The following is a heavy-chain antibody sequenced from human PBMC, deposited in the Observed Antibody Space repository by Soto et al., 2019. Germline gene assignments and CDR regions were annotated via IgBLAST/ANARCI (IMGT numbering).Heavy chain of an antibody. CDR2: IIPIFGTA. J-gene: IGHJ5*02. CDR1: GGTFSSYA. V-gene: IGHV1-69*13. CDR3: AREGTVTTSSWFDP. D-gene: IGHD4-4*01. Sequence: SVKVSCKASGGTFSSYAISWVRQAPGQGLEWMGGIIPIFGTANYAQKFQGRVTITADESTSTAYMELSRLRSEDTAVYYCAREGTVTTSSWFDPWGQGTLVTVSS.